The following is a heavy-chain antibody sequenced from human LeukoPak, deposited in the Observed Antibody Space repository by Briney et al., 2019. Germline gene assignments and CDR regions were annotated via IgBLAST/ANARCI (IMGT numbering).Heavy chain of an antibody. D-gene: IGHD6-13*01. J-gene: IGHJ6*02. Sequence: GGSLRLSCAASGFTVSSNYMSWVRQAPGKGLEWVSVVYSGGSTYYADSVKGRFTISRDNSKNTLYLQMNSLRAEDTAVYYCARGQLSNYYYYGMDVWGQGTTVTVSS. CDR3: ARGQLSNYYYYGMDV. CDR1: GFTVSSNY. V-gene: IGHV3-66*01. CDR2: VYSGGST.